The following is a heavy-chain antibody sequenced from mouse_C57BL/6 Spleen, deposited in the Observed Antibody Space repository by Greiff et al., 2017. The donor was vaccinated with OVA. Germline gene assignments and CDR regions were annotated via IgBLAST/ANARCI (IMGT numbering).Heavy chain of an antibody. J-gene: IGHJ2*01. V-gene: IGHV1-15*01. CDR2: IDPETGGT. Sequence: QVQLQQSGAELVRPGASVTLSCKASGYTFTDYEMHWVKQTPVHGLEWIGAIDPETGGTAYNQKFKGKAILTADKSSSTAYMGLRSLTSEDSAVYYCTRRGDYYVSSHFDYWGQGTTLTVSS. CDR1: GYTFTDYE. CDR3: TRRGDYYVSSHFDY. D-gene: IGHD1-1*01.